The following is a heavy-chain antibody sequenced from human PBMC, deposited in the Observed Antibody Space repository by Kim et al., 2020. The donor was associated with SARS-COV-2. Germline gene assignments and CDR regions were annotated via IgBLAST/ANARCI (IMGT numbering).Heavy chain of an antibody. Sequence: SRDNSKNTLYLQMNSLRAEDTAVYYCAREENVVADAFDIWGQGTMVTVSS. D-gene: IGHD2-15*01. J-gene: IGHJ3*02. CDR3: AREENVVADAFDI. V-gene: IGHV3-30*01.